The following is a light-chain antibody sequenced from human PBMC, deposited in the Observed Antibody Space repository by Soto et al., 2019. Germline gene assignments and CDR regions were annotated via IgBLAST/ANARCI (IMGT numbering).Light chain of an antibody. Sequence: DVQMTQSPSTLSASIGDRVTITCRASQNIINWLAWYQQKRGKAPKLLIYKASSLESGVPSRFSGSGSGTEFPLTNSSLQADDFATYYCQQYNYNPWTFGQGTKV. CDR3: QQYNYNPWT. V-gene: IGKV1-5*03. CDR1: QNIINW. J-gene: IGKJ1*01. CDR2: KAS.